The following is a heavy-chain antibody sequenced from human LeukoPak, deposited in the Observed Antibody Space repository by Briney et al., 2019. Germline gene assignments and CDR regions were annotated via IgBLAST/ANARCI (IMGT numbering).Heavy chain of an antibody. Sequence: PGGSLRLSCAASGFTFSSYGMHWVRQAPGKGLEWVAFIRYDGSNKYYADSVKGRFTISRDNSKNTLYLQMTSLRAEDTAVYYCAKCPYDFWTGYFDYWGQGTRVTVSS. V-gene: IGHV3-30*02. CDR1: GFTFSSYG. J-gene: IGHJ4*02. CDR2: IRYDGSNK. CDR3: AKCPYDFWTGYFDY. D-gene: IGHD3-3*01.